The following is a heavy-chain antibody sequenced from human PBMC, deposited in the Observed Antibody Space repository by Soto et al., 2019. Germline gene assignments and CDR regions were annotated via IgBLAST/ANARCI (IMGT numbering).Heavy chain of an antibody. CDR1: GFTFSSYG. V-gene: IGHV3-30*18. CDR3: AKEYYYFWSGYSAGDYYGMDV. J-gene: IGHJ6*02. D-gene: IGHD3-3*01. CDR2: ISYDGSNK. Sequence: PGGFLRLSCAASGFTFSSYGMHWVRQAPGKGLEWVAVISYDGSNKYYADSVKGRFTISRDNSKNTLYLQMNSLRAEDTAVYYCAKEYYYFWSGYSAGDYYGMDVWGQGTTVTVSS.